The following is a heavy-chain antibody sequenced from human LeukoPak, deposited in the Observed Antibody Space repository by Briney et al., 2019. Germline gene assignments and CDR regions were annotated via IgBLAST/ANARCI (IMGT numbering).Heavy chain of an antibody. CDR2: IYYSGST. CDR1: GGSISSSSYY. Sequence: PSQTLSLTCTVSGGSISSSSYYWGWIRQPPGKGLEWIGSIYYSGSTYYNPSLKSRVTISVDTSKNQFSLKLSSVTAADTAVYYCARDSRIAAAGTDAFDIWGQGTMVTVSS. J-gene: IGHJ3*02. D-gene: IGHD6-13*01. CDR3: ARDSRIAAAGTDAFDI. V-gene: IGHV4-39*07.